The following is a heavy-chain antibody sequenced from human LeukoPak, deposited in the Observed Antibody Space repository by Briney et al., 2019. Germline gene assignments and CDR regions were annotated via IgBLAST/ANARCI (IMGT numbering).Heavy chain of an antibody. D-gene: IGHD3-22*01. Sequence: GGSLRLSCAASGFTISSYAMSRVRQAPGKGLEWVSAISGSGGSTYYADSVKGRFTISRDNSKNTLYLQMNSLRAEDTAVYYCAKDMHYYDSSGVHWFDPWGQGTLVTVSS. CDR3: AKDMHYYDSSGVHWFDP. CDR2: ISGSGGST. V-gene: IGHV3-23*01. CDR1: GFTISSYA. J-gene: IGHJ5*02.